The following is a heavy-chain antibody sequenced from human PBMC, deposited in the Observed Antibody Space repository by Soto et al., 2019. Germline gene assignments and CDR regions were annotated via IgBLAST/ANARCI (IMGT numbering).Heavy chain of an antibody. D-gene: IGHD3-9*01. CDR2: IWYDGSNK. CDR3: ARGGYDILTGYHPDAFAI. Sequence: GGSLRLSCAASGFTFSSYGMHWVRQAPGKGLEWVAVIWYDGSNKYYADSVKGRFTISRDNSKNTLYLQMNSLRAEDTAVYYCARGGYDILTGYHPDAFAIWGQGTMVTVSS. CDR1: GFTFSSYG. J-gene: IGHJ3*02. V-gene: IGHV3-33*01.